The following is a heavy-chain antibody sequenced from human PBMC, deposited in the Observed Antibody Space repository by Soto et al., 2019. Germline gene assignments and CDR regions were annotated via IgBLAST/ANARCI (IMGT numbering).Heavy chain of an antibody. Sequence: GGSLRLSGAASGFTFSSYSMNWVRQAPGKGLEWVSYISRSSSTIYYADSVKGRFTISRDNANKSLYLQMNSLRDEDPAVYYCARVPYDYDSSGYYYSYYLDVWGKGTTVTVSS. CDR3: ARVPYDYDSSGYYYSYYLDV. CDR2: ISRSSSTI. V-gene: IGHV3-48*02. J-gene: IGHJ6*03. D-gene: IGHD3-22*01. CDR1: GFTFSSYS.